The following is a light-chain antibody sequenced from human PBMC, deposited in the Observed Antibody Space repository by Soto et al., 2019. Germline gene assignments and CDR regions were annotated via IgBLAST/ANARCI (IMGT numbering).Light chain of an antibody. CDR3: QQYNSYSRT. J-gene: IGKJ1*01. Sequence: DIQVTQSPSSVSASVGDRVTFTCRASQSVSRGLAWYQQKPGQAPKLLIYDATVLQTWVPSRFSGGGSGTEFTLTITSLQPEDFATYYCQQYNSYSRTFGQGTKVHIK. V-gene: IGKV1-5*01. CDR1: QSVSRG. CDR2: DAT.